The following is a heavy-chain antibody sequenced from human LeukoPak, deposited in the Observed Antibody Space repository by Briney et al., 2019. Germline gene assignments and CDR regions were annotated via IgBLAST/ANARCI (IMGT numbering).Heavy chain of an antibody. CDR2: IYHSGST. D-gene: IGHD3-10*01. CDR1: GGSISSGGYY. J-gene: IGHJ4*02. V-gene: IGHV4-30-2*01. CDR3: ARTGSGRRVD. Sequence: SQTLSLTCTVSGGSISSGGYYWSWIRQPPGKGLEWIGYIYHSGSTYYNPSLKSRVTISVDRSKNQFSLKLSSVTAADTAVYYCARTGSGRRVDWGQGTLVTVSS.